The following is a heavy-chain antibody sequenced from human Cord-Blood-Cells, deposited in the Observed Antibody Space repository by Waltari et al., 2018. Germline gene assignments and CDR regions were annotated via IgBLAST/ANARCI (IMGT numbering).Heavy chain of an antibody. CDR2: IYTSGST. D-gene: IGHD3-10*01. J-gene: IGHJ4*02. CDR1: GGPISRYY. CDR3: ARGRGSGSYLHFDY. V-gene: IGHV4-4*07. Sequence: QVQLQESGPGLVKPSETLSLTCTVSGGPISRYYWSWIRQPAGKGLEWIGRIYTSGSTNYNPSLKSRVTMSVDTSKNQFSLKLSSVTAADTAVYYCARGRGSGSYLHFDYWGQGTLVTVSS.